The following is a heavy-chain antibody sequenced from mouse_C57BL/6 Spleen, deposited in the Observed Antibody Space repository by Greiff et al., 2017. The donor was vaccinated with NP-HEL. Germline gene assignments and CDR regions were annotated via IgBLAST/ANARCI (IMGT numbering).Heavy chain of an antibody. CDR1: GYTFTDYY. V-gene: IGHV1-26*01. D-gene: IGHD2-5*01. J-gene: IGHJ4*01. CDR2: INPNNGGT. CDR3: ARVYYSNGYYARDY. Sequence: VQLQQSGPELVKPGASVKISCKASGYTFTDYYMNWVKQSPGKSLEWIGDINPNNGGTSYNQKFKGKATLTVDKSSSTAYMELRSLTSEDSAVYYCARVYYSNGYYARDYWGQGTSVTVSS.